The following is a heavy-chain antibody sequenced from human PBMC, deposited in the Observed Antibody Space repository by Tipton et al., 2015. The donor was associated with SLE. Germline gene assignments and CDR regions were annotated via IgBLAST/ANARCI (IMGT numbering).Heavy chain of an antibody. CDR1: GGSFSGYY. CDR2: ITHSGST. J-gene: IGHJ4*02. D-gene: IGHD6-13*01. V-gene: IGHV4-34*01. Sequence: TLSLTCAVYGGSFSGYYWSWIRQPPGKGLEWIGEITHSGSTNYNPSLKSRVTISVDTSKNQFSLQLNSVTPEDTAVYYCARVRPSAAGTERGFDYWGQGTLVTVSS. CDR3: ARVRPSAAGTERGFDY.